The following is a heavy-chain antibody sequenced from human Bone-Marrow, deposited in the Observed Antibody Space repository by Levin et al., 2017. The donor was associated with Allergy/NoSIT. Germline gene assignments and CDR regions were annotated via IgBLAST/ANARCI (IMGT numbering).Heavy chain of an antibody. CDR1: GFDFHIYV. Sequence: GGSLRLSCEASGFDFHIYVMNWVRQAPGKGLEWLSSITTGSNYKYYVDSVRGRFVISRDNGKTSLYLQMNSLRAEDTAVYYCARSHPLTGTTHFSYQDGMDVWGQGTSVTVSS. CDR3: ARSHPLTGTTHFSYQDGMDV. J-gene: IGHJ6*02. D-gene: IGHD1/OR15-1a*01. V-gene: IGHV3-21*01. CDR2: ITTGSNYK.